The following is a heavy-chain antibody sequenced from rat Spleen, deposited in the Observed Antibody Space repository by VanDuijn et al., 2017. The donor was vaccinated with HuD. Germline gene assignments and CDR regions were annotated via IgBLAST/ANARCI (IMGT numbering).Heavy chain of an antibody. CDR2: ITNTGGST. J-gene: IGHJ3*01. V-gene: IGHV5-31*01. Sequence: EVQLVESGGGLVQPGRSLKLSCVASGFSFNNYWMTWIRQAPGKGLEWVASITNTGGSTYYPDSVKGRFTISRDNAKSTLYLQMNRLRSEDTATYFCTSPSRASRDWFAYWGQGTLVTVSS. D-gene: IGHD1-11*01. CDR1: GFSFNNYW. CDR3: TSPSRASRDWFAY.